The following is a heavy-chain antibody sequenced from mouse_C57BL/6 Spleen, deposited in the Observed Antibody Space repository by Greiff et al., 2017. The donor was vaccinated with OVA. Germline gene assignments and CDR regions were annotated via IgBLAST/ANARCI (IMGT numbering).Heavy chain of an antibody. CDR2: IDPETGGT. J-gene: IGHJ2*01. Sequence: QVHVKQSGAELVRPGASVTLSCKASGYTFTDYEMHWVKQTPVHGLEWIGAIDPETGGTAYNQKFKGKAILTADKSSSTAYMELRSLTSEDSAVYYCTRRRLFVTTVVAPFDYWGQGTTLTVSS. CDR3: TRRRLFVTTVVAPFDY. D-gene: IGHD1-1*01. CDR1: GYTFTDYE. V-gene: IGHV1-15*01.